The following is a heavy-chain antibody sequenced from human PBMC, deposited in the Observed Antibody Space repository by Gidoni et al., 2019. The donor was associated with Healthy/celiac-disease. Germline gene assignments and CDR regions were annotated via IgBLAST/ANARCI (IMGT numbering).Heavy chain of an antibody. Sequence: EGQPVESAGGLVKPGGPLRLSCAASGFTLSSYSMNWVRQAPGQGLEWVSSISSSSSYIYYADSVKGRFTISRDNARNSLYLQMNSLRAEDTAVYYCARVQQEAVAGISDAFDIWGQGTMVTVSS. D-gene: IGHD6-19*01. V-gene: IGHV3-21*01. J-gene: IGHJ3*02. CDR1: GFTLSSYS. CDR2: ISSSSSYI. CDR3: ARVQQEAVAGISDAFDI.